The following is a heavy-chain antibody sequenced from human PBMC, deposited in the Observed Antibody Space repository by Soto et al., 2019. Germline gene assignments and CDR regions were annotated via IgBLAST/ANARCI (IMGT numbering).Heavy chain of an antibody. CDR1: GGTFSSYT. J-gene: IGHJ6*04. CDR3: ARDLEAPSAFGMYV. V-gene: IGHV1-69*08. Sequence: QVQLVQSGAAVKKPGSSVKVSCKASGGTFSSYTISWVRQAPGQGLEWMGRIIPILGIANYAQKFQSRVTITGDKSTNLAYLELLRLRSEDRAVYYCARDLEAPSAFGMYVWGKGATVTVSS. CDR2: IIPILGIA.